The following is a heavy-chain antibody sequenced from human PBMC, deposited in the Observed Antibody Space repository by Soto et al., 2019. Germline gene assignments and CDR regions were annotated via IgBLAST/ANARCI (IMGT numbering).Heavy chain of an antibody. CDR2: IYYDGNS. V-gene: IGHV4-30-4*01. Sequence: SETLSLTCTVSGGSINSGDYYWTWVHQPPGKGLEWIGYIYYDGNSQHNPSLKSRVTMSIDTSKNQFSLNLSSVTAADTAVYYCARDRRWLPRGPNNWLDLWGQGTQVTVSS. CDR1: GGSINSGDYY. D-gene: IGHD5-12*01. J-gene: IGHJ5*02. CDR3: ARDRRWLPRGPNNWLDL.